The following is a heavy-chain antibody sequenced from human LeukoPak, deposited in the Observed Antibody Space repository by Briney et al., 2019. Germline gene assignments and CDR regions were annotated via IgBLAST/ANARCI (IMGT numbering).Heavy chain of an antibody. J-gene: IGHJ4*02. Sequence: KSGGSLRLSCAASGFTFSSYSMNWVRQAPGKGLEWVSSISSSSSCIYYADSVKGRFTISRDNAKNSLYLQMNSLRAEDTAVYYCAREPHSGSYFLDYWGQGTLVTVSS. CDR3: AREPHSGSYFLDY. CDR1: GFTFSSYS. D-gene: IGHD1-26*01. CDR2: ISSSSSCI. V-gene: IGHV3-21*01.